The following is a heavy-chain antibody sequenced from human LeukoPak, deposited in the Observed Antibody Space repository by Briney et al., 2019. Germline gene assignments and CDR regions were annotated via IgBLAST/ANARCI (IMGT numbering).Heavy chain of an antibody. CDR2: ISWNSGSI. Sequence: GGSLRLSCAASGFTFDDYAMHWVRQAAGKGLEWVSGISWNSGSIGYADSVKGRFTISRDNSKNTLYLQMNSLRAEDTAVYYCARLTDYYDSSGRDVWGQGTMVTVSS. J-gene: IGHJ6*02. V-gene: IGHV3-9*01. CDR3: ARLTDYYDSSGRDV. D-gene: IGHD3-22*01. CDR1: GFTFDDYA.